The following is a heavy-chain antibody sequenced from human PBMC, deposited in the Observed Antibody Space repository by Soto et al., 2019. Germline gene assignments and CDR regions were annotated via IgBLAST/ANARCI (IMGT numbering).Heavy chain of an antibody. CDR1: GFTFGDYA. CDR3: TRVLSSSWYYYYYGMDV. D-gene: IGHD6-13*01. J-gene: IGHJ6*02. CDR2: IRSKAYGGTT. Sequence: GGSLRLSCTASGFTFGDYAMSWVRQAPGKGLEWVGFIRSKAYGGTTEYAASVKGRFTISRDDSKSIAYLQMNSLKTEDTAVYYCTRVLSSSWYYYYYGMDVWGQGTTVTVSS. V-gene: IGHV3-49*04.